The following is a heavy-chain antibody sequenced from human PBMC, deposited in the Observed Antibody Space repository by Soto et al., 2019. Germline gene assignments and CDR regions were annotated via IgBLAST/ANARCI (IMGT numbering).Heavy chain of an antibody. V-gene: IGHV3-23*01. CDR2: ISGSGGST. CDR3: AKDRITMIVVASYGFDY. J-gene: IGHJ4*02. CDR1: GFTFSSYA. Sequence: LRLSCAASGFTFSSYAMIWVRQAPGKGLEWVSAISGSGGSTYYADSVKGRFTISRDNSKNTLYLQMNSLRAEDTAVYYCAKDRITMIVVASYGFDYWGQGTLVTVSS. D-gene: IGHD3-22*01.